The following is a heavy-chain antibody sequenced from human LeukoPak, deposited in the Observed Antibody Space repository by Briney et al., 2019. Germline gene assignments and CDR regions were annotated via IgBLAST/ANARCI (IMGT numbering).Heavy chain of an antibody. CDR2: IYYSGST. J-gene: IGHJ5*02. Sequence: SETLSLTCTVSGGSISNSHYYWGWIRQPPGKGLEWIGSIYYSGSTYYNPSLKSRVTISVVTSKNQFSLKLRSVTAADTAVYYCARDSLSYCSGGSCHPFDPWGQGTLVTVSS. V-gene: IGHV4-39*07. CDR1: GGSISNSHYY. CDR3: ARDSLSYCSGGSCHPFDP. D-gene: IGHD2-15*01.